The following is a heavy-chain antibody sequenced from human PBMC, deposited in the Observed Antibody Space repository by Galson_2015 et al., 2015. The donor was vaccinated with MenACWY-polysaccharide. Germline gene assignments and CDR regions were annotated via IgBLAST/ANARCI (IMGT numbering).Heavy chain of an antibody. Sequence: SLRLSCAASGFTFSTYWMVWVRHAPGKGLAWVSRINNIGTSIAYADSVKGRFTISRDNVKNTLYLQMNSLGAEDTGLYYCAKGGQWTPNSGAYFDFWGQGTLVTVSS. J-gene: IGHJ4*02. V-gene: IGHV3-74*01. CDR2: INNIGTSI. CDR1: GFTFSTYW. CDR3: AKGGQWTPNSGAYFDF. D-gene: IGHD4-23*01.